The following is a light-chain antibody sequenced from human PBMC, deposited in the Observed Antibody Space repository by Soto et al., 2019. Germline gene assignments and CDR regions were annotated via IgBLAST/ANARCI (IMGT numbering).Light chain of an antibody. CDR1: QSVVVSE. CDR2: DAS. CDR3: QKYGSSPSWT. V-gene: IGKV3-20*01. J-gene: IGKJ1*01. Sequence: EIVLTQSPGSVSLSPGERAALSCSAIQSVVVSELAWYQRKPGQAPRRLIYDASRRATGIPDRFSGSGSGTDFTLTIRRLEPEDFGVYFCQKYGSSPSWTFGQGTTVDIK.